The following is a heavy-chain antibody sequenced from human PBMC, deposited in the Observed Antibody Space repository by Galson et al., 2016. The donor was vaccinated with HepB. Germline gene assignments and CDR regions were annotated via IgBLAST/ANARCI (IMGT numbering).Heavy chain of an antibody. CDR2: IYPSNSNT. J-gene: IGHJ5*02. D-gene: IGHD2-2*01. Sequence: QSGAEVKKPGESLKISCKASGYSFTNYWIGWVRQMPGKGLEWMGLIYPSNSNTRYSPSFQGQVTLSADKSTSTAYLQWSSLKASDTAMYYCSRHPELSVCTTTTCALARLGPWGQGTLVTVSS. CDR3: SRHPELSVCTTTTCALARLGP. CDR1: GYSFTNYW. V-gene: IGHV5-51*01.